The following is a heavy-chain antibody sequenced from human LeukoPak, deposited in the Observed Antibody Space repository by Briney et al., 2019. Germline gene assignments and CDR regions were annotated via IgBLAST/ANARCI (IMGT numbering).Heavy chain of an antibody. V-gene: IGHV4-59*08. D-gene: IGHD3-9*01. Sequence: SETLSLNCTVSGGSISGYYWSWIRQSPGKGLEWIAYIYYSGSSNFNPSLKSRVTIAVDTSKNQFSLKLNSVTAADTAVYYCARGYYDVLTGHPKNFDYWDQGILVTVFS. CDR1: GGSISGYY. J-gene: IGHJ4*02. CDR3: ARGYYDVLTGHPKNFDY. CDR2: IYYSGSS.